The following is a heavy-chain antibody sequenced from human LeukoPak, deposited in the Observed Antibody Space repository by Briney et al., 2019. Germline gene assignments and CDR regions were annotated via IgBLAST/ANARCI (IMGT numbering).Heavy chain of an antibody. CDR1: GITFRDYD. J-gene: IGHJ3*01. CDR3: TGVGSSESVDY. V-gene: IGHV3-11*06. CDR2: ISSRTSDT. Sequence: GGSLRLSCGASGITFRDYDMAWIGRAPGKARASVACISSRTSDTNYVDAVKCRFTISRDKAKKSLYLKMNCLRAEDTSVYYSTGVGSSESVDYWGQGTLVTVSS.